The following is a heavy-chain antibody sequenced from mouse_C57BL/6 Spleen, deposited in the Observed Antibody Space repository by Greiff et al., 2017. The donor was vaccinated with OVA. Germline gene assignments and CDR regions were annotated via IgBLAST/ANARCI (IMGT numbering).Heavy chain of an antibody. CDR3: ARSSSYYYGSSYFDY. D-gene: IGHD1-1*01. CDR2: IYPGSGST. V-gene: IGHV1-55*01. CDR1: GYTFTSYW. J-gene: IGHJ2*01. Sequence: QVQLQQPGAELVKPGASVKMSCKASGYTFTSYWITWVKQRPGQGLEWIGDIYPGSGSTNYNEKFKSKATLTVDTSSSTAYMQLSSLTSEDSAVYYGARSSSYYYGSSYFDYWGQGTTLTVSS.